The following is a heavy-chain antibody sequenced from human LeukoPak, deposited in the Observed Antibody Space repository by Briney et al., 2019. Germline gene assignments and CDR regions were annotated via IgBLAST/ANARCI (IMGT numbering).Heavy chain of an antibody. J-gene: IGHJ4*02. CDR2: ISWNSGSI. Sequence: GRSLRLSCAASGFTFDDYAMHWVRQAPGKGLEWVSGISWNSGSIGYVDSVKGRFTISRDNAKNSLYLQMNSLRAEDTALYYCVPSTYTIFGVVSQPYFDYWGQGTLVTVSS. CDR3: VPSTYTIFGVVSQPYFDY. D-gene: IGHD3-3*01. CDR1: GFTFDDYA. V-gene: IGHV3-9*01.